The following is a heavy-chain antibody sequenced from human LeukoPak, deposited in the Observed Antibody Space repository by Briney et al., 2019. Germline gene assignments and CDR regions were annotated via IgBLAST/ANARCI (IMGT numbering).Heavy chain of an antibody. CDR1: GGSISSYY. Sequence: SETLSLTCTVSGGSISSYYWSWIRQPPGKGLEWIGYIYYSGSTNYNPSLKSRVTISVDTSKDQFSLKLSSVTAADTAVYYCARRHYYDSSGSDAFEIWGQGTMVTVSS. CDR2: IYYSGST. CDR3: ARRHYYDSSGSDAFEI. J-gene: IGHJ3*02. V-gene: IGHV4-59*08. D-gene: IGHD3-22*01.